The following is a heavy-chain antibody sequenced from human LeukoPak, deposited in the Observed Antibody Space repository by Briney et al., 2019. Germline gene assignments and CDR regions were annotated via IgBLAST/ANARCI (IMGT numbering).Heavy chain of an antibody. CDR1: RIAFRNYA. CDR2: ITGSGTTT. D-gene: IGHD4-17*01. J-gene: IGHJ3*01. Sequence: GGSLRLSCVASRIAFRNYAMTWVRQAPGKGLEWVSSITGSGTTTRYADSVKGRFTISRDNSVGTLYLQLNSLSAEDTAVYYCGIDPNGDYIGAFDFWGQGTKVTASS. V-gene: IGHV3-23*01. CDR3: GIDPNGDYIGAFDF.